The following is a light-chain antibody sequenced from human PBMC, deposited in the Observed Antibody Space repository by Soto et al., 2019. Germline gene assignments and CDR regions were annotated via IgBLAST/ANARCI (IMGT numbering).Light chain of an antibody. J-gene: IGKJ5*01. CDR1: QGVTTN. Sequence: EIIMTQSPGTLSVSPGERATLSCRAAQGVTTNFAWYQQKSGQSPRLLIYDVSNRATGVPARFSGSGSETDFTLTISSLQSEDFAVYYCQQYNNWPPITFGQGTRLEIK. CDR2: DVS. V-gene: IGKV3-15*01. CDR3: QQYNNWPPIT.